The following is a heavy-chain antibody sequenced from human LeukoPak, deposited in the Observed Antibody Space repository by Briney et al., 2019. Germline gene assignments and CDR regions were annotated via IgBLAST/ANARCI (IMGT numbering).Heavy chain of an antibody. V-gene: IGHV4-59*08. CDR2: IYYSDAA. CDR1: GSSISSYY. D-gene: IGHD2/OR15-2a*01. Sequence: PSESLSLTCTVSGSSISSYYWTWIRQPPGKAREWIGYIYYSDAANYNPSLRSRVTISVDTSKNQFSLNLTSVTAADTAVYYCARHPLVTLDAFDLWGQGTMITVSS. J-gene: IGHJ3*01. CDR3: ARHPLVTLDAFDL.